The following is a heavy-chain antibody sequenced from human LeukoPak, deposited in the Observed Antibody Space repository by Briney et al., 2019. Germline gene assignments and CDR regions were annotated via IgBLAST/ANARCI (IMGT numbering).Heavy chain of an antibody. D-gene: IGHD3-10*01. Sequence: SETLSLTCTVAGGSINDASWNWIRKPPGQGLEWIGYIYHSGGTNYNPSLKSRVTISLDTSKNQFSLKLSSVTAADTAVYYCARVGTYYRSLDSWGQGTLVTVSS. CDR1: GGSINDAS. CDR2: IYHSGGT. J-gene: IGHJ4*02. V-gene: IGHV4-59*01. CDR3: ARVGTYYRSLDS.